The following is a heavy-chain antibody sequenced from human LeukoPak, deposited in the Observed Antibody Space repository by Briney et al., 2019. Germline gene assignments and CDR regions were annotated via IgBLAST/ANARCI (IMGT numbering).Heavy chain of an antibody. CDR2: IYHSEST. CDR3: ARHRGPAAGRFDP. Sequence: SETLSLTCAVSGYSISSGYYWGWIRQPPGKGLEWTGSIYHSESTYYNPSLKSRVTISVDTSKNHFSLRLSSVTAADTAVYYCARHRGPAAGRFDPWGQGTLVTVSS. V-gene: IGHV4-38-2*01. CDR1: GYSISSGYY. D-gene: IGHD6-13*01. J-gene: IGHJ5*02.